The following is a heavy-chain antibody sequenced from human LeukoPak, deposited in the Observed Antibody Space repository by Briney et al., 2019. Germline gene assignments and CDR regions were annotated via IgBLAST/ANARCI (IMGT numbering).Heavy chain of an antibody. D-gene: IGHD2-2*01. J-gene: IGHJ4*02. Sequence: PGGSLSLSGAASGFTFNSYSMNWVGQAPGKGLEWVSYISSSSYTIYYADSMKGRFTISRDNGKNSLYLQMNSLRDEDTAIYYCARGPAAAIDYWGQGTLVTVSS. CDR3: ARGPAAAIDY. CDR1: GFTFNSYS. V-gene: IGHV3-48*02. CDR2: ISSSSYTI.